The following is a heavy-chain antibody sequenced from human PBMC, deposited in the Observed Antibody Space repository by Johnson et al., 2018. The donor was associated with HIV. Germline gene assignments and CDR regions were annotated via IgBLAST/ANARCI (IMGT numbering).Heavy chain of an antibody. D-gene: IGHD1-26*01. Sequence: VQLVESGGGVVRPGGSLRLSCAASGFTFDDYGMSWVRQAPGKGLEWVSGINWNGGRTGHAASVKGRCTISRDNAKNSMYLQMNSLRAEETAVYYCAKDGMGGNYWYAFDIWGQGTMVTVSS. J-gene: IGHJ3*02. CDR1: GFTFDDYG. V-gene: IGHV3-20*04. CDR2: INWNGGRT. CDR3: AKDGMGGNYWYAFDI.